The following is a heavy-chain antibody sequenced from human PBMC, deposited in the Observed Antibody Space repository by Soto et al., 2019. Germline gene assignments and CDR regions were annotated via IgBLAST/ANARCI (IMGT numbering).Heavy chain of an antibody. CDR1: GFTFSSYS. CDR3: ARGLRGYSGYADANWFDP. J-gene: IGHJ5*02. D-gene: IGHD5-12*01. Sequence: EVQVVESGGGLVQPGGSLRLSCAASGFTFSSYSMNWGRQAPGKGLGWVSYISSSSSTIYYADSVKGRFTIPRDNAKNSLYLQMNSLRAEDTAVYYCARGLRGYSGYADANWFDPWGQGTLVTVSS. CDR2: ISSSSSTI. V-gene: IGHV3-48*01.